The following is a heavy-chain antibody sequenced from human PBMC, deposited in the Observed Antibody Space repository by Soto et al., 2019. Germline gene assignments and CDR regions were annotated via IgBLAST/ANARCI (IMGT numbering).Heavy chain of an antibody. CDR3: APGAFLRLIDY. D-gene: IGHD7-27*01. CDR1: GFTFSTYA. V-gene: IGHV3-9*01. Sequence: GGSLRLSCAASGFTFSTYAMTWVRQAPGKGLEWVSGISWNSGSIGYADSVKGRFTISRDNAKNSLYLQMNSLRAEDTALYYCAPGAFLRLIDYWGQGTLVTVSS. J-gene: IGHJ4*02. CDR2: ISWNSGSI.